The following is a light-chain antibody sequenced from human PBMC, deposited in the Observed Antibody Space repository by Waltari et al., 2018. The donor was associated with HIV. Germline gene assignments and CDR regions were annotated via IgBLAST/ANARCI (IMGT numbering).Light chain of an antibody. CDR3: QEYNSANT. V-gene: IGKV1-27*01. J-gene: IGKJ3*01. CDR2: SAS. Sequence: DIQMTQSPSSLSASVGDRVTITCRTSQGISSYLAWYQQKPGKIPKLLIYSASTLQSGVPSRFSGSGSGTDFTLTISSLQPEDVATYFVQEYNSANTFGPGTKVDIK. CDR1: QGISSY.